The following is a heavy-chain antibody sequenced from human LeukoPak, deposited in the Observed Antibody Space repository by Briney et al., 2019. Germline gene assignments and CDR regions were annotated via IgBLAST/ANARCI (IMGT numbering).Heavy chain of an antibody. CDR3: ARDRDYYDKSGYYSPFDY. D-gene: IGHD3-22*01. CDR1: GGSISSSSYY. Sequence: SETLSLTCTVPGGSISSSSYYWGWIRQPPGKGLEWIGSIYYSGSTYYNPSLKSRVTISVDTSKNKFSLKLSSVTAADTAVYYCARDRDYYDKSGYYSPFDYWGQGNLVTVSS. J-gene: IGHJ4*02. V-gene: IGHV4-39*07. CDR2: IYYSGST.